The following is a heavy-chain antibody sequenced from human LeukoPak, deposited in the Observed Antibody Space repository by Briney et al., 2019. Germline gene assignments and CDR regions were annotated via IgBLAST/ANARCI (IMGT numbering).Heavy chain of an antibody. J-gene: IGHJ5*02. CDR2: MNPNSGNT. CDR3: ARRAAAGRSNWFDP. V-gene: IGHV1-8*01. Sequence: ASVKVSCKASGYTFTSYDVNWVRQATGQGLEWMGWMNPNSGNTGYAQKFQGRVTMTRDTSISTAYMELSRLRSDDTAVYYCARRAAAGRSNWFDPWGQGTLVTVSS. D-gene: IGHD6-13*01. CDR1: GYTFTSYD.